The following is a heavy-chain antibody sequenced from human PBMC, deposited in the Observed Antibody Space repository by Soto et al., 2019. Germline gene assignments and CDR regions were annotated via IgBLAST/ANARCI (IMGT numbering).Heavy chain of an antibody. D-gene: IGHD1-7*01. Sequence: PSETLSLTCTVSGGSISSGDYYWSWIRQPPGKGLEWIGYIYYSGSTYYNPSLKSRVTISVDTSKNQFSLKLSSVTAAGTAVYYCARDLSWNYGYYYGMDVWGQGTTVTVSS. J-gene: IGHJ6*02. CDR1: GGSISSGDYY. V-gene: IGHV4-30-4*01. CDR3: ARDLSWNYGYYYGMDV. CDR2: IYYSGST.